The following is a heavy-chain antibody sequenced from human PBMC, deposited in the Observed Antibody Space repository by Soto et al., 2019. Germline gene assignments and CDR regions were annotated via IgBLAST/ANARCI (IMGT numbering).Heavy chain of an antibody. D-gene: IGHD2-8*01. V-gene: IGHV4-39*01. Sequence: SETQSLTCTVSGGSISSSSYYWGWIRQPPGKGLEWIGSIYYSGSTYYNPSLKSRVTISVDTSKNQFSLKLSSVTAADTAVYYCASLYCTNGVCYKYYYGMDVWGQGTTVTVSS. CDR2: IYYSGST. CDR3: ASLYCTNGVCYKYYYGMDV. J-gene: IGHJ6*02. CDR1: GGSISSSSYY.